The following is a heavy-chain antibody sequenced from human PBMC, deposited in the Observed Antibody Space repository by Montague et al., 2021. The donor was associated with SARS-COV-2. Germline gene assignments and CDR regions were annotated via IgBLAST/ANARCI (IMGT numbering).Heavy chain of an antibody. J-gene: IGHJ4*02. CDR1: GFSLTTTGMC. CDR3: VRILYDILTGYTDPHFDY. CDR2: IDWDDDK. D-gene: IGHD3-9*01. Sequence: PALVKPTQTLTLTCTFSGFSLTTTGMCVSWIRQPPGKALEWLAIIDWDDDKYYSTSLKTRLTISKDTSKNQVVLTMANMDPVDTATYYCVRILYDILTGYTDPHFDYWGQGTLVTVSS. V-gene: IGHV2-70*13.